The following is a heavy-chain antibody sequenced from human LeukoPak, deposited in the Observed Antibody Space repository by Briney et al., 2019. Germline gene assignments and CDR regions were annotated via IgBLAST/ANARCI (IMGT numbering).Heavy chain of an antibody. CDR3: ARDLGYCSGGSCYETRYYYYYGMDV. CDR1: GFTFSSYS. Sequence: GGSLRLSCAASGFTFSSYSMNWVRQAPGKGPEWVSSISSSSSYIYYADSVKGRFTISRDNAKNSLYLQMNSLRAEETAVYYCARDLGYCSGGSCYETRYYYYYGMDVWGQGTTVTVSS. CDR2: ISSSSSYI. J-gene: IGHJ6*02. D-gene: IGHD2-15*01. V-gene: IGHV3-21*01.